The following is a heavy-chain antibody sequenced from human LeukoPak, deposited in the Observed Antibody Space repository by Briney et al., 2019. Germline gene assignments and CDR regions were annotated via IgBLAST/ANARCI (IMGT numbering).Heavy chain of an antibody. D-gene: IGHD2-2*01. CDR3: GRGRYCSSTSCYDFDY. J-gene: IGHJ4*02. CDR2: ISAYNGDT. V-gene: IGHV1-18*01. Sequence: GASVKLSCTASGYTFTSYGITWVRQAPGQGLEWMGWISAYNGDTKYAQRFQGRVTMTTDTSTSTAYMELRSLRSDDTAVYFCGRGRYCSSTSCYDFDYWGQGTLLTVSS. CDR1: GYTFTSYG.